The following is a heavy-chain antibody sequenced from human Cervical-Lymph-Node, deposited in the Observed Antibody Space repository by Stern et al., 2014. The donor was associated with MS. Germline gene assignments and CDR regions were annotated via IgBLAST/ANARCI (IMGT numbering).Heavy chain of an antibody. CDR1: GYSFNTYW. V-gene: IGHV5-51*01. Sequence: EVQLVESGAEVKEPGESLKISCEGSGYSFNTYWIAWVRQLPGQGLEWMGIVYPEDSHARYSPSSQGQVTISADKSISTAYLQWSSLKASDTAIYYCARRGFGELSLDYWGQGTLVTVSS. J-gene: IGHJ4*02. CDR3: ARRGFGELSLDY. CDR2: VYPEDSHA. D-gene: IGHD3-16*02.